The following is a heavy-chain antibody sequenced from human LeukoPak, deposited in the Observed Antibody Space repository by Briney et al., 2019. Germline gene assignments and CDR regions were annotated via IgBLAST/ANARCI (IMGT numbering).Heavy chain of an antibody. Sequence: ASVKVSCXASGGTFSSYAISWVRQARGQGLEWMGRIIPIFGTANYAQKFQGRVTITTDESTSTAYMELSSLRSEDTAVYYCARGYMAAELDYWGQGTLVTVSS. CDR3: ARGYMAAELDY. D-gene: IGHD6-13*01. J-gene: IGHJ4*02. V-gene: IGHV1-69*05. CDR2: IIPIFGTA. CDR1: GGTFSSYA.